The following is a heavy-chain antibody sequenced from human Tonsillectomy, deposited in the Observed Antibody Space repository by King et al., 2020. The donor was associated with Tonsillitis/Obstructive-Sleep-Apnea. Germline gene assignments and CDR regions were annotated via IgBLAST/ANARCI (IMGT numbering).Heavy chain of an antibody. J-gene: IGHJ6*03. Sequence: VKLVQSGGGLVQPGGSLRLSCAASGFTFSSYAMSWVRQAPGKGLEWVSAISGSGGSTYYADSVKGRFTISRDNSKNTLYLQMNSLRAEDTAVYYCAKGTYYYDSSGYYYDYYYMDVWGKGTTVTVSS. D-gene: IGHD3-22*01. V-gene: IGHV3-23*04. CDR3: AKGTYYYDSSGYYYDYYYMDV. CDR1: GFTFSSYA. CDR2: ISGSGGST.